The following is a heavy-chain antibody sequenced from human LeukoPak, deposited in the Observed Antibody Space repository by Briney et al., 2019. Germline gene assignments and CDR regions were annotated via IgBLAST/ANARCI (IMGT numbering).Heavy chain of an antibody. J-gene: IGHJ4*02. D-gene: IGHD3-10*01. CDR1: GFTFRNYV. CDR3: AREGYNGSGSPPSLYFDY. Sequence: GGSLRLSCAASGFTFRNYVIHWVRQAPGKGLEWVAVTSSDLNVKLYADSVKGRFTISRDNSRSTLYLQMNSLRPEDTAIYYCAREGYNGSGSPPSLYFDYWGQGTLVTVSS. CDR2: TSSDLNVK. V-gene: IGHV3-30-3*01.